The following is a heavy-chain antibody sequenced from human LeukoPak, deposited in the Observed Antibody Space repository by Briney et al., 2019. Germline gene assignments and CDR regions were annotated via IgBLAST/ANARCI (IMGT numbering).Heavy chain of an antibody. CDR3: ARDLLRLRELSLYPEDY. J-gene: IGHJ4*02. V-gene: IGHV1-18*01. D-gene: IGHD3-16*02. Sequence: GASVKVSCKASGYTFTSYGISWVRQAPGQGLEWMGWISAYNGNTNYAQKLQGRVTMTTDTSTSTAYMELRSLRSDDTAVYYCARDLLRLRELSLYPEDYWGQGTLVTVSS. CDR1: GYTFTSYG. CDR2: ISAYNGNT.